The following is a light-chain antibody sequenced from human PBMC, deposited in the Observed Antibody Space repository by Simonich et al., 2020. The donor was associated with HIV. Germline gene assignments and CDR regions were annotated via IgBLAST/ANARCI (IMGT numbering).Light chain of an antibody. Sequence: SYELTQPPSVSVSPGHTARITCSGDALPKKYAYWYQQKSGQAPVLVIYENSKRPSGITERFSGSSSGTMATLTISGAQVEDEADYYCYSTDSSGNHWVFGGGTKLTVL. V-gene: IGLV3-10*01. CDR3: YSTDSSGNHWV. CDR1: ALPKKY. CDR2: ENS. J-gene: IGLJ3*02.